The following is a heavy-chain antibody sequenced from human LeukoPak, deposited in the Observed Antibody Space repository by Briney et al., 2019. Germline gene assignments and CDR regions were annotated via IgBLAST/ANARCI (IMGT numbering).Heavy chain of an antibody. CDR2: IKQDGTEK. CDR3: ARDSPERGYSYGPLDNYFDY. D-gene: IGHD5-18*01. CDR1: GFTFTTYW. Sequence: AGESLRLSCAASGFTFTTYWMSWVRQAPGKGLEWVANIKQDGTEKYYVDSVKGRFAISRDNAKNSLYLQMNSLRAEDTAVYYCARDSPERGYSYGPLDNYFDYWGQGTLVTVSS. J-gene: IGHJ4*02. V-gene: IGHV3-7*01.